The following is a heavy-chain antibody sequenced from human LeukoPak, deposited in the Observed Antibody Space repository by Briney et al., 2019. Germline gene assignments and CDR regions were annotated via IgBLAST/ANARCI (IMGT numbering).Heavy chain of an antibody. J-gene: IGHJ3*02. CDR2: IYSGGST. CDR1: GFTVSNNY. V-gene: IGHV3-66*01. Sequence: GGSLRLSCAASGFTVSNNYMTWVRQAPGKGLEWVSVIYSGGSTYYADSVKGRFTISRDNSKNTLYLQMNSLRAEDTAVYYCARDRIEAAPDAFDIWGQGTMVTVSS. D-gene: IGHD6-13*01. CDR3: ARDRIEAAPDAFDI.